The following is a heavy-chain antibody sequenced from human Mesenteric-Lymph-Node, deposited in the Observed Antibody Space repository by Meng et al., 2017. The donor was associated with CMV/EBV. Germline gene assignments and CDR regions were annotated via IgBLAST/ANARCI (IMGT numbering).Heavy chain of an antibody. Sequence: FSSYSMSWVRQAPGKGLEWVSSISSSSSYIYYADSVKGRFTISRDNAKNSLYLQMNSLRAEDTAVYYCARGRGYYDILTGPRFFDYWGQGTLVTVSS. CDR3: ARGRGYYDILTGPRFFDY. V-gene: IGHV3-21*01. D-gene: IGHD3-9*01. CDR1: FSSYS. CDR2: ISSSSSYI. J-gene: IGHJ4*02.